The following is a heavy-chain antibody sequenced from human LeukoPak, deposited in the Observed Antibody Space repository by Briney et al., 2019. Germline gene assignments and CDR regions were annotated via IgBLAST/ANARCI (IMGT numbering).Heavy chain of an antibody. Sequence: PGGSLRLSCAASGFTFSSYGMHWVRQAPGKGLEWVAVISYDGSNKYYADSVKGRFTISRDNSKNTLYLQMNSLRAEDTAVYYCAKEKDGVCFDYWGQGTLVTVSS. CDR3: AKEKDGVCFDY. J-gene: IGHJ4*02. D-gene: IGHD3-10*01. CDR2: ISYDGSNK. V-gene: IGHV3-30*18. CDR1: GFTFSSYG.